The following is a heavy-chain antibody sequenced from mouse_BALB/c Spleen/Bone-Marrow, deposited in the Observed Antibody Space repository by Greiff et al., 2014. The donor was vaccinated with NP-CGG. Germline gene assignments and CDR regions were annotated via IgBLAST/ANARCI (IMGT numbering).Heavy chain of an antibody. D-gene: IGHD2-14*01. CDR3: ARYRLGTYFDY. V-gene: IGHV14-3*02. CDR2: IDPANGNT. Sequence: EVKLMESGAELVKPGASVRLSCTASGFNIKDTYIDWVKQRPEQGLEWIGRIDPANGNTKYDPKFQGKATITADTSSNTAYLQLSSLTSEDTAVYYCARYRLGTYFDYWGQGTTLTVSS. CDR1: GFNIKDTY. J-gene: IGHJ2*01.